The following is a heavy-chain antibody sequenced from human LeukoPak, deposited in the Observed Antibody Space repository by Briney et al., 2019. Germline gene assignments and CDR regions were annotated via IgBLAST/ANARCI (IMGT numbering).Heavy chain of an antibody. J-gene: IGHJ5*02. CDR3: ARLSAFSHSSSWYSNWFDP. Sequence: RGESLKISCKGSGYSFTSYWIGWVRQMPGKGLEWMGIIYPGDSDTRYSPSFQGQVTISADKSISTAYLQWSSLKASDTAMYYCARLSAFSHSSSWYSNWFDPWGQGTLVTVSS. CDR1: GYSFTSYW. D-gene: IGHD6-13*01. CDR2: IYPGDSDT. V-gene: IGHV5-51*01.